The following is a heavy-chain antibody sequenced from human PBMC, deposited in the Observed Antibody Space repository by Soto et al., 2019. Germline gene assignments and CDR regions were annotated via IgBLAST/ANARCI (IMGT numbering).Heavy chain of an antibody. Sequence: SETLSLTCTVSGGSISSYYWSWIRQPPGKGLEWIGYIYYSGSTNYNPSPKSRVTISVDTSKNQLSLKLSSVTAADTAVYYCARRAGADYYYYMDVWGKGTTVTVSS. D-gene: IGHD7-27*01. CDR1: GGSISSYY. J-gene: IGHJ6*03. V-gene: IGHV4-59*08. CDR2: IYYSGST. CDR3: ARRAGADYYYYMDV.